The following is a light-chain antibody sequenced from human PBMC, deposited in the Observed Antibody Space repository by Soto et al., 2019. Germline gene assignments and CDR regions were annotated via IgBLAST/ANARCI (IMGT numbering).Light chain of an antibody. CDR1: QSISNW. CDR3: QQYIIYPIT. Sequence: DIQMTQSPSTLSASVGDRVTITCRASQSISNWLAWYQQKPGKAPKLLIYDASSLESGVPSRFSGSGCGRESTLAFSRLQPDELATYSGQQYIIYPITFGQGTRLEIK. V-gene: IGKV1-5*01. J-gene: IGKJ5*01. CDR2: DAS.